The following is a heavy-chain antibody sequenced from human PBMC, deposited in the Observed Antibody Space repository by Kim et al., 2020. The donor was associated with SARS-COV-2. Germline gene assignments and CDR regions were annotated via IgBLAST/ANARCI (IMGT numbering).Heavy chain of an antibody. V-gene: IGHV3-33*01. CDR3: ARDRGIRPGSPAAY. Sequence: GGSLRLSCAASGFTFSSYGMHWVRQAPGKGLEWVAVIWYDGSNKYYADSVKGRFTISRDNSKNTLYLQMNSLRAEDTAVYYCARDRGIRPGSPAAYWGQGTLVTVSS. D-gene: IGHD3-10*01. J-gene: IGHJ4*02. CDR1: GFTFSSYG. CDR2: IWYDGSNK.